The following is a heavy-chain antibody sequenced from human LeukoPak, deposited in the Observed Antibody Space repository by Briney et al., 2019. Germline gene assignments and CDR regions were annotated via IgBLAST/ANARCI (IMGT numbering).Heavy chain of an antibody. CDR1: GFTFSSYA. CDR3: AKGGIGHQGVFDY. V-gene: IGHV3-23*01. Sequence: GGSLRLSCAASGFTFSSYAMSWVRRAPGKGLEWVSAISGSGGSTYYADSVKGRFTISRDNSKNTLYLQMNSLRAEDTAVYYCAKGGIGHQGVFDYWGQGTLVTVSA. CDR2: ISGSGGST. D-gene: IGHD2-2*01. J-gene: IGHJ4*02.